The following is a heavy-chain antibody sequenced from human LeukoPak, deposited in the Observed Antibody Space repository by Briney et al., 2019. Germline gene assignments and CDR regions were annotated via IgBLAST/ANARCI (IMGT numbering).Heavy chain of an antibody. CDR1: GFTFSSYA. J-gene: IGHJ3*02. CDR2: ISGSGGST. Sequence: PGGSLRLSCAASGFTFSSYAMSWVRQAPGKGLEWVSAISGSGGSTYYADSVKGRFTISRDNSKNTLYLQMNSLRAEDTAVYYCAKSTPRYSSSWYGLHDAFDIWGQGTMVTVSS. V-gene: IGHV3-23*01. CDR3: AKSTPRYSSSWYGLHDAFDI. D-gene: IGHD6-13*01.